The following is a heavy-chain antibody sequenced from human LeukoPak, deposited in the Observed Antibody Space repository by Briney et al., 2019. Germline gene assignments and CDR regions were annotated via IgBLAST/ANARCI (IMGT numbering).Heavy chain of an antibody. Sequence: SETLSLTCAVYGGSFSGYYWSWIRQPPGKGLEWIGEINHSGSTNYNPSLKSRVTISVGTSKNQFSLKLSSVTAADTAVYYCARASAAGGATVFDYWGQGTLVTVSS. CDR2: INHSGST. V-gene: IGHV4-34*01. CDR1: GGSFSGYY. J-gene: IGHJ4*02. CDR3: ARASAAGGATVFDY. D-gene: IGHD1-26*01.